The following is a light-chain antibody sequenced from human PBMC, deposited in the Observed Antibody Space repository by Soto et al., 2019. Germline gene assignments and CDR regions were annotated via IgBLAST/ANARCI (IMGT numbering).Light chain of an antibody. CDR2: GNN. CDR1: NSNIGTNH. CDR3: VAWDTRQNGHVG. V-gene: IGLV1-44*01. J-gene: IGLJ2*01. Sequence: QSVLTQPPSASGSPGQRVAISCSGGNSNIGTNHVNWYQQLPGTAPKLLIYGNNQRPSGVPDQFSGSRSGTSSSLAISGLKCEDEPGYNCVAWDTRQNGHVGFGGATKVTV.